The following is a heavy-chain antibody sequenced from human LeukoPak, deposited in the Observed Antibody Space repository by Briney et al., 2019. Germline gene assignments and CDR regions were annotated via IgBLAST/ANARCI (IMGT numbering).Heavy chain of an antibody. Sequence: GGSLRLSCAASGFTFRNYAMSWVRQAPGKGLEWVSAISDGGTSTFYADSVKGRFTISRDNSYNTLYLQMNTLRAEDTAIYYCAEDRGKAAAGWLDPWGQGTLVTVSS. V-gene: IGHV3-23*01. CDR3: AEDRGKAAAGWLDP. J-gene: IGHJ5*02. CDR2: ISDGGTST. CDR1: GFTFRNYA. D-gene: IGHD6-13*01.